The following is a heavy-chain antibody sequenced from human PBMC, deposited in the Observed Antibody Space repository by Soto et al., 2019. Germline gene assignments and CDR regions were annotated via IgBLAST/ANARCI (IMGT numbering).Heavy chain of an antibody. D-gene: IGHD6-19*01. J-gene: IGHJ4*02. Sequence: EVQLLESGGGLVQPGGSLRLSCAASGFSFVNYAMNWVRQAPGKGLEWVSGLSGSGTSTYYADSVKGRFTISRDNSRDTLFVQMISLTADDTAVYYCAKATTNGGWFNPFDSWGQGALLTVSS. V-gene: IGHV3-23*01. CDR1: GFSFVNYA. CDR2: LSGSGTST. CDR3: AKATTNGGWFNPFDS.